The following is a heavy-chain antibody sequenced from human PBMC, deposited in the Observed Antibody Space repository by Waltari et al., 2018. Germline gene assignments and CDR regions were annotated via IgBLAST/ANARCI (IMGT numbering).Heavy chain of an antibody. CDR1: GGSISSYY. J-gene: IGHJ4*02. Sequence: QVQLQESGPGLVKPSETLSLTCTVSGGSISSYYWSWIRQPPGKGLEWIGYIYYSGSTNDNPSIKSRVTIAVDTSKNQFSLKLSSVTAADTAVYYCARVPGGIAAAGPFDYWGQGTLVTVSS. V-gene: IGHV4-59*01. CDR2: IYYSGST. CDR3: ARVPGGIAAAGPFDY. D-gene: IGHD6-13*01.